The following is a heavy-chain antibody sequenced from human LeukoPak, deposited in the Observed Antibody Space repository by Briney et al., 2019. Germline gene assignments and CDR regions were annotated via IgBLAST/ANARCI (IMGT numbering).Heavy chain of an antibody. CDR3: AKIYCSGGSCSDY. V-gene: IGHV3-23*01. CDR1: GFTFSSYA. D-gene: IGHD2-15*01. CDR2: ISGSGGST. Sequence: GGSLTLSCAASGFTFSSYAMSWVRQAPGKGLEWVSAISGSGGSTYYADSVKGRFTISRDNSKNTLYLQMNSLRAEDTAVYYCAKIYCSGGSCSDYWGQGTLVTVSS. J-gene: IGHJ4*02.